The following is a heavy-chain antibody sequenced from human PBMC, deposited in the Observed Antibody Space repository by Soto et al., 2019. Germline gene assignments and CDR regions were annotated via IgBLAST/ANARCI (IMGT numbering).Heavy chain of an antibody. CDR1: GYSFTTFW. Sequence: GESLKISRKTSGYSFTTFWISWGRQIPGKGLEWMGRIDPSDSYTKYNPSFQGHVTISADKSTSTAYLQWSILKTSDTAMYYCARPYRISVKNWFDPWGQGTLVTVSS. CDR2: IDPSDSYT. D-gene: IGHD3-3*02. J-gene: IGHJ5*02. CDR3: ARPYRISVKNWFDP. V-gene: IGHV5-10-1*01.